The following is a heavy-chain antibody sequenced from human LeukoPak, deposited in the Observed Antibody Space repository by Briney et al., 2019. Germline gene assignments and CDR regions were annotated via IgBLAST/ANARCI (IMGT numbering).Heavy chain of an antibody. CDR3: AKDSNWAFDY. CDR2: IRKDGSDK. Sequence: PGGSLRLSCGASGFTFSRYGMHWVRQAPGKGLEWVAYIRKDGSDKYYADCVKGRFTISRDSSKNMVYLQMNSLRAEDTAVYYCAKDSNWAFDYWGQGTLVSVSS. J-gene: IGHJ4*02. D-gene: IGHD7-27*01. V-gene: IGHV3-30*02. CDR1: GFTFSRYG.